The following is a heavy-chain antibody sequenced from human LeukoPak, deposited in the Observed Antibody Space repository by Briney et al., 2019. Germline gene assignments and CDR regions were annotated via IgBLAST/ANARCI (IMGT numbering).Heavy chain of an antibody. V-gene: IGHV3-23*01. Sequence: GGSLRLSCAASGFTFSSYAMSWVRQAPGKGLEWVSAISGSGGSAYYADSVKGRFTISRDNSKNTLYLEMNSLRAEDAAVYYCAKNYDFWSGYYLYHFDNWGQETLVTVSS. CDR2: ISGSGGSA. D-gene: IGHD3-3*01. CDR3: AKNYDFWSGYYLYHFDN. J-gene: IGHJ4*02. CDR1: GFTFSSYA.